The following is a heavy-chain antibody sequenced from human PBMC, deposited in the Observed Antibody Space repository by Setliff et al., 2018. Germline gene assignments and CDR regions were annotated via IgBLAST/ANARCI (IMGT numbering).Heavy chain of an antibody. CDR3: AGDKPLQHNYNFWSGYCPY. CDR2: ISGSGGDT. J-gene: IGHJ4*02. CDR1: GFSFSSYA. D-gene: IGHD3-3*01. V-gene: IGHV3-23*01. Sequence: GGSLRLSCAASGFSFSSYAMSWVRQAPGKGLEWVSAISGSGGDTYYADSVKGRFTISRDNSKNTLYLQMNSLRPEDTAVYYCAGDKPLQHNYNFWSGYCPYWGQGTLVTVSS.